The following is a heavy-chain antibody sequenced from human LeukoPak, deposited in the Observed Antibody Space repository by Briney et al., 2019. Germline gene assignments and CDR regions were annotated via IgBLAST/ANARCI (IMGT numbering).Heavy chain of an antibody. V-gene: IGHV3-7*01. CDR2: INQDEGEK. CDR1: GFSFSNYW. J-gene: IGHJ4*02. Sequence: PGGSLRLSCAASGFSFSNYWMSWVRQAPGKGLEWVAKINQDEGEKYHVVSVKGRFTISRDNAENSVFLQMNNLRGEDAAVYYCARYRDYESGFDYWGQGTLVTVSS. CDR3: ARYRDYESGFDY. D-gene: IGHD4-17*01.